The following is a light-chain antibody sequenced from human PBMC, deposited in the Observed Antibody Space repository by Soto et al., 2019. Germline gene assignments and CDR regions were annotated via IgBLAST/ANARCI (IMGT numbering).Light chain of an antibody. CDR1: SGSVASNF. J-gene: IGLJ1*01. V-gene: IGLV6-57*02. CDR3: QSYDRSSLYV. CDR2: GDN. Sequence: NVMLTQPHSVSESPGKTLTISCTGSSGSVASNFVHWYQRRPGSAPTIVIYGDNQRPSGVPDRFSGSIDSSSNSASLTISGLKTEDEADYFCQSYDRSSLYVFGTGTKVTVL.